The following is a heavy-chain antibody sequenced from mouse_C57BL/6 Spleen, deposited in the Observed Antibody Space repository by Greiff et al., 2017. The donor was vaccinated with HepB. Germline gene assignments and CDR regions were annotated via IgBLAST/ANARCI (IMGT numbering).Heavy chain of an antibody. CDR1: GFTFSSYT. J-gene: IGHJ3*01. Sequence: EVKLVESGGGLVKPGGSLKLSCAASGFTFSSYTMSWVRQTPEKRLEWVATISGGGGNTYYPDSVKGRFTISRDNAKNNLYLQMSSLRSEDTALYYCARAGYDGYSHWFAYWGQGTLVTVSA. CDR3: ARAGYDGYSHWFAY. D-gene: IGHD2-3*01. CDR2: ISGGGGNT. V-gene: IGHV5-9*01.